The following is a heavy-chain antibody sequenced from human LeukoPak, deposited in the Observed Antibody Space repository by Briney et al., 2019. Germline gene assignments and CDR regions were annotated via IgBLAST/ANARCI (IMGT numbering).Heavy chain of an antibody. CDR3: AREGALTVTKDAFDI. CDR2: ISRGGRTI. D-gene: IGHD4-17*01. CDR1: GFSFSNNE. J-gene: IGHJ3*02. V-gene: IGHV3-48*03. Sequence: GGSLRLSCEASGFSFSNNEMNWVRQAPGRGLEWVSYISRGGRTIYYADSVKGRFTLSRDNDQNSLYLQMNSLRAEDTAVYYCAREGALTVTKDAFDIWGQGTMVTGSS.